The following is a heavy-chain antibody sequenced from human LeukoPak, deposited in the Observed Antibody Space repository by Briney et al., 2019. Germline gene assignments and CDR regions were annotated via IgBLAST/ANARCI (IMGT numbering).Heavy chain of an antibody. CDR3: ARAAEEMATIYAFDI. Sequence: ASVKVSCKASGYTFTSYGISWVRQAPGQGLEWMGWISAYNGNTNYARKLQGRVTMTTDTSTSTAYMELRSLRSDDTAVYYCARAAEEMATIYAFDIWGQGTMVTVSS. D-gene: IGHD5-24*01. V-gene: IGHV1-18*01. J-gene: IGHJ3*02. CDR1: GYTFTSYG. CDR2: ISAYNGNT.